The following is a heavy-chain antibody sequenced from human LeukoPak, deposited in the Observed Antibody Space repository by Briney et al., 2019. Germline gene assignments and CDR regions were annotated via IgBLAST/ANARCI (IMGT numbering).Heavy chain of an antibody. CDR3: ARDEVPAAINWFEL. CDR2: ISASNGNT. V-gene: IGHV1-18*01. Sequence: ASESVSCKASGSIFTPYGISWVRQAPGQGLEWMGWISASNGNTNYEQKLKGRVTMTTDTATSTDYMELRSPRSDDTAVDCCARDEVPAAINWFELGGGGTLVTVSS. J-gene: IGHJ5*02. CDR1: GSIFTPYG. D-gene: IGHD2-2*01.